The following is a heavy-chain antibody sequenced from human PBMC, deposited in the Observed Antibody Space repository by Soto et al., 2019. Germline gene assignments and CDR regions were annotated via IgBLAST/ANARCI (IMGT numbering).Heavy chain of an antibody. V-gene: IGHV4-30-2*01. CDR2: IYHSGST. CDR1: GGSISSGGYS. CDR3: ASGQYYYDSSGYSPSPNYYFDY. D-gene: IGHD3-22*01. J-gene: IGHJ4*02. Sequence: KTSETLSLTCAVSGGSISSGGYSWSWIRQPPGKGLEWIGYIYHSGSTYYNPSLKSRVTISVDRSKNQFSLKLSSVTAADTAVYYCASGQYYYDSSGYSPSPNYYFDYWGQGTLVTVS.